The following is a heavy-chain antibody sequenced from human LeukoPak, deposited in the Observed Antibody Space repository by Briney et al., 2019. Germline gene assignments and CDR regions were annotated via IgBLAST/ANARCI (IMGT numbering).Heavy chain of an antibody. V-gene: IGHV3-9*01. Sequence: GGSLRLSCAASGFTFDDYAMHWVRQAPGKGLEWVSGISWNSGSIGYADSVKGRFTISRDNVKNSLYLQMNSLRAEDTALYYCAKESIAVAGTFDYWGQGTLVTVSS. CDR1: GFTFDDYA. CDR3: AKESIAVAGTFDY. J-gene: IGHJ4*02. D-gene: IGHD6-19*01. CDR2: ISWNSGSI.